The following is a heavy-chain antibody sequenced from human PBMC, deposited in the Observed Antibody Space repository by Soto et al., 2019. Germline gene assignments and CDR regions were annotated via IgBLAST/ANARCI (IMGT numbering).Heavy chain of an antibody. J-gene: IGHJ5*01. CDR2: ISSGSSYI. Sequence: GGSLRLSCAASGFTFSTYTMNWVRQAPGKGLEWISSISSGSSYIYYAGSVKGRFTISRDNAKDSLFLQMNSLRADDTAVYYCARDILSGGAYPDSWGQGTKVTVSS. CDR3: ARDILSGGAYPDS. CDR1: GFTFSTYT. V-gene: IGHV3-21*01. D-gene: IGHD3-10*01.